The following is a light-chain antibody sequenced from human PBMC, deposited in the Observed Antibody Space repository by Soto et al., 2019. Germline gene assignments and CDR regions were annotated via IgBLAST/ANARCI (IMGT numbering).Light chain of an antibody. CDR3: AVWDDNLTAYL. CDR1: TSNIGKNF. CDR2: KND. J-gene: IGLJ1*01. V-gene: IGLV1-47*01. Sequence: QSVLTQPPSASGTPGQRVTISFSGSTSNIGKNFVYWYQQLPGMAPRLLIYKNDQRPSGVPERFSVSKSGTSASLAISGVRSEDEAYYFCAVWDDNLTAYLFGIGIKLPVL.